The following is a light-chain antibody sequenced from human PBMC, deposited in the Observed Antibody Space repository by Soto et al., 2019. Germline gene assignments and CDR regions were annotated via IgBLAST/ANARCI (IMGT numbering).Light chain of an antibody. J-gene: IGKJ1*01. CDR2: GAS. Sequence: IVLTQSPATLSLSPGERATLSCGASQSVSSYLAWYQQKPGQPPRLLIYGASNRATGIPARFSGSGSWTDFTLTSSRLEPEDFAVYYCQQFGSSSWTFGQGTKVDIK. CDR1: QSVSSY. V-gene: IGKV3-20*01. CDR3: QQFGSSSWT.